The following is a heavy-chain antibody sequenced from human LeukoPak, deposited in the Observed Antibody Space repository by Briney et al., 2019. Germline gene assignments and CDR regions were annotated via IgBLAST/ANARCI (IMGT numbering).Heavy chain of an antibody. CDR3: ARGRIVATIWNDAFDI. D-gene: IGHD5-12*01. V-gene: IGHV3-30*03. CDR2: ISSDGSNK. J-gene: IGHJ3*02. CDR1: GFTFSSYS. Sequence: GGSLRLSCAASGFTFSSYSMNWVRQAPGKGLEWVAVISSDGSNKYYADSVKGRFTISRDNSKNTLYLQMNSLRAEDTAVYYCARGRIVATIWNDAFDIWGQGTMVTVSS.